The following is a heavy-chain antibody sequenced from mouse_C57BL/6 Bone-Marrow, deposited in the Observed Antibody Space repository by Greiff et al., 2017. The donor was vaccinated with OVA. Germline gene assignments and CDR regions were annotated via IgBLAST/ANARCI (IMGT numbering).Heavy chain of an antibody. V-gene: IGHV1-42*01. CDR2: INPSTGGT. CDR3: ARGGTSPFAY. D-gene: IGHD4-1*01. J-gene: IGHJ3*01. Sequence: EVQLQQSGPELVKPGASVKISCKASGYSFTGYYMNWVKQSPEKSLEWIGEINPSTGGTTYNQKFKAKATLTVDKSSSTAYMQLKSLTSGDSAVDYCARGGTSPFAYWGQGTLVTVSA. CDR1: GYSFTGYY.